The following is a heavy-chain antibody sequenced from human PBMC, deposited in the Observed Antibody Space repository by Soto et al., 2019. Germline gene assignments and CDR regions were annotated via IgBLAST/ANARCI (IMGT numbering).Heavy chain of an antibody. V-gene: IGHV6-1*02. CDR3: AREYSAGWST. CDR2: TYYRSKWYN. D-gene: IGHD6-19*01. J-gene: IGHJ4*02. CDR1: GASVSSKSAA. Sequence: QVQLQQTGPGLVKPSQTLSLTCAISGASVSSKSAAWNWIRQSPSRGLEWLGRTYYRSKWYNEYAVSGKSRITINPDTSKNQFALQLNAVTADDTAVYYCAREYSAGWSTWGQGALVTVSS.